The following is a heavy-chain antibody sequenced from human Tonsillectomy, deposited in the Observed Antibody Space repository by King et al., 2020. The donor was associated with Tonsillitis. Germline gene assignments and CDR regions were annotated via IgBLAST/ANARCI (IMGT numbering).Heavy chain of an antibody. J-gene: IGHJ3*02. CDR2: IYPDDSDT. Sequence: QLVQSGAEVKKPGESLKISCKGSGYNFTNSWIGWVRQMPGKGLEWMGIIYPDDSDTRYSPSFQGQVTISADKSISTASLQWSSLKASDTAMYWCARPTSYGNDAFDIWGQGTMVIVSS. V-gene: IGHV5-51*03. CDR3: ARPTSYGNDAFDI. D-gene: IGHD2/OR15-2a*01. CDR1: GYNFTNSW.